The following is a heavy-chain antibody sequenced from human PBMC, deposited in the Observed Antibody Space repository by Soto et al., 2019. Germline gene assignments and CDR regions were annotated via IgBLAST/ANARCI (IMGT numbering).Heavy chain of an antibody. CDR2: ISSSSSTI. V-gene: IGHV3-48*02. J-gene: IGHJ5*02. D-gene: IGHD4-17*01. CDR3: ARGPLWPGRLRPDLNGAWFDP. Sequence: GGSLRLSCAASGFTFSSYSMNWVRQAPGKGLEWVSYISSSSSTIYYADSVKGRFTISRDNAKNSMYLQMNGLRDEDTAVYYCARGPLWPGRLRPDLNGAWFDPWGQGTLVTVSS. CDR1: GFTFSSYS.